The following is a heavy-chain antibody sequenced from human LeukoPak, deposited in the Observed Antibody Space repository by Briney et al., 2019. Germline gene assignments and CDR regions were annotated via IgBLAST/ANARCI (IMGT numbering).Heavy chain of an antibody. CDR3: ARVYSSSWYGENPFFDY. Sequence: SETLSLTCTVSGGSISSYYWSWIRQPPGKGREWVGYIYYSGSTNYNPSLKSRVTISVDTSKNQFSLKLSSVTAADTAVYYCARVYSSSWYGENPFFDYWGQGTLVTVSS. CDR2: IYYSGST. V-gene: IGHV4-59*01. CDR1: GGSISSYY. J-gene: IGHJ4*02. D-gene: IGHD6-13*01.